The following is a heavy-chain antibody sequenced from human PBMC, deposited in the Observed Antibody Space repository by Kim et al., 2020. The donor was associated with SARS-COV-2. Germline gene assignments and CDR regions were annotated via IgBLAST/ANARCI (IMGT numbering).Heavy chain of an antibody. V-gene: IGHV3-15*01. CDR3: TTDPYGDYFARFDY. Sequence: GGSLRLSCAASGFTFSNAWMSWVRQAPGKGLEWVGRIKTKSDGGTTDYAAPVKGRFTISRDDSKNTLYVQMDSLKTEDTAVYYCTTDPYGDYFARFDYWGQGTLVTVSS. J-gene: IGHJ4*02. D-gene: IGHD4-17*01. CDR2: IKTKSDGGTT. CDR1: GFTFSNAW.